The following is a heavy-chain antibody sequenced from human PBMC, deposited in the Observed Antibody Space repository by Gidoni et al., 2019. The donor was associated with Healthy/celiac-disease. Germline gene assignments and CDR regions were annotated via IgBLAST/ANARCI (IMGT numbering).Heavy chain of an antibody. J-gene: IGHJ4*02. CDR3: AKDRLFVVVPEDY. Sequence: EVQLLESGGGLVQPGGSLRLSCAASGFTLSSYAISWVRQDPGKGLEWVSGISGSGGSTYYADSVKGRFTIARENSKNTLYLQMNSLRAEDTAVYYCAKDRLFVVVPEDYWGQGTLVTVSS. D-gene: IGHD2-2*01. CDR2: ISGSGGST. V-gene: IGHV3-23*01. CDR1: GFTLSSYA.